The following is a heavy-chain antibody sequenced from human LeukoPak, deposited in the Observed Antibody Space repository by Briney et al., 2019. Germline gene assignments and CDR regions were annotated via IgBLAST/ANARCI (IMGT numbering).Heavy chain of an antibody. D-gene: IGHD3-9*01. Sequence: SETLPLTCTVSGGSISSYYWSWIRQPAGKGLEWIGRIYTSGSTNYNPSLKSRVTMSVDTSKNQFSLKLSSVTAADTAVYYCARDRRGRRYFDWSYYYYYGMDVWGQGTTVTVSS. CDR1: GGSISSYY. V-gene: IGHV4-4*07. J-gene: IGHJ6*02. CDR3: ARDRRGRRYFDWSYYYYYGMDV. CDR2: IYTSGST.